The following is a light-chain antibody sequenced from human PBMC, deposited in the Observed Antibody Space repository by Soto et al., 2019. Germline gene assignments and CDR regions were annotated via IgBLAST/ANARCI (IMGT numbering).Light chain of an antibody. CDR2: DVS. Sequence: QSVLTQPASLSGSPGQSITISCTGNSSDVGGYNYVSWYQQHPGKAPKLMIYDVSNRPSGVSNRFSGSKSGNTAFLIISGLQAEDEADYYCSSYTSSSTRVFGTGTKVTVL. CDR1: SSDVGGYNY. CDR3: SSYTSSSTRV. J-gene: IGLJ1*01. V-gene: IGLV2-14*01.